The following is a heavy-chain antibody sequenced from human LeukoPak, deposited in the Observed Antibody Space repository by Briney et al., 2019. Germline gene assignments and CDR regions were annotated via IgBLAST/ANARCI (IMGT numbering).Heavy chain of an antibody. V-gene: IGHV3-23*01. J-gene: IGHJ4*02. CDR1: GFTFSSDA. D-gene: IGHD6-19*01. Sequence: GGSLRLSCAASGFTFSSDAMSWVRQAPGKGLEWVSAISGSGGSTYYADSVKGRFTISRDNSKNTLYLQMNSLRAEDTALYYCAKDPRAVRAYFDYWGQGTLVTVSS. CDR3: AKDPRAVRAYFDY. CDR2: ISGSGGST.